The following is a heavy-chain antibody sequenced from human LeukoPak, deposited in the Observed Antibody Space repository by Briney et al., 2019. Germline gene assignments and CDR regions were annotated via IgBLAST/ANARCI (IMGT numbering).Heavy chain of an antibody. D-gene: IGHD3-22*01. CDR2: ISSNGGST. CDR3: AREVKYYDSSGYYYRYFDY. CDR1: GFPFSSYG. V-gene: IGHV3-64*01. Sequence: GGSLRLSCAASGFPFSSYGMHWVRQAPGKGLEYVSSISSNGGSTYYANSVKGRFTISRDNSKNTLYLQMNSLRAEDTAVYYCAREVKYYDSSGYYYRYFDYWGLGTLVTVSS. J-gene: IGHJ4*02.